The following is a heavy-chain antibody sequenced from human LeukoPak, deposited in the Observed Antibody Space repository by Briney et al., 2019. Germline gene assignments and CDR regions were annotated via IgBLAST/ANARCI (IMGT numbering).Heavy chain of an antibody. CDR2: IYHSGST. D-gene: IGHD2/OR15-2a*01. Sequence: SETLSLTCTVSGYSISSGYYWGWIRQPPGKGLEWIASIYHSGSTYYNLSLKSRVIISVDTSKNQFSLKLSAVTAADTAVYYCARDGRIRFPVTNWFDPWGQGTLVTVSS. CDR3: ARDGRIRFPVTNWFDP. CDR1: GYSISSGYY. J-gene: IGHJ5*02. V-gene: IGHV4-38-2*02.